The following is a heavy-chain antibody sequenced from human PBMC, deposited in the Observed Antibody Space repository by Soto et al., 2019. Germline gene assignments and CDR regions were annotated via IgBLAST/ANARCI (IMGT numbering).Heavy chain of an antibody. D-gene: IGHD2-21*02. CDR3: ARPLGCESDSCPVDVFHI. CDR1: GGSISSTNYY. V-gene: IGHV4-39*01. Sequence: QLQLQESGPGLVKPSDTLSLTCTVSGGSISSTNYYWGWIRQPPRRGLEYIGSIYKSGRTHRNPSLESSVTMSLDTSTNRFSLRLSSVTAADTAAYYYARPLGCESDSCPVDVFHIWGQGIMVTVSS. J-gene: IGHJ3*02. CDR2: IYKSGRT.